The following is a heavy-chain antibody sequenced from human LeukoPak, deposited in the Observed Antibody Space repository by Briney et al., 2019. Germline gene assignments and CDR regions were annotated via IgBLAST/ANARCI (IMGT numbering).Heavy chain of an antibody. D-gene: IGHD6-13*01. Sequence: GGSLRLSCAVSGFTVSSNYMSWVRQAPGKGLKWVSVIYSGGSTYYADSVKGRFTISRDNSKNTLYLQMNSLRAEDTAVYYCARGFSSSWGVFDYWGQGTLVTVSA. J-gene: IGHJ4*02. V-gene: IGHV3-53*01. CDR3: ARGFSSSWGVFDY. CDR2: IYSGGST. CDR1: GFTVSSNY.